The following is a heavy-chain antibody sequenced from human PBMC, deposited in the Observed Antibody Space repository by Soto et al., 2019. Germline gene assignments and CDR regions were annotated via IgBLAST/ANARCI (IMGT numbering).Heavy chain of an antibody. CDR2: VYYSGRT. V-gene: IGHV4-61*01. Sequence: PETLSLTCTVSGGSVSRGSKYWSWVRQTPGMGREWIGYVYYSGRTNYNSSLKSRVTISIDTSKNQFSLKLSSVTAADTAVYYCARTVVVAATPSDYYYYGMDVWGQGTTVTVSS. D-gene: IGHD2-15*01. J-gene: IGHJ6*02. CDR1: GGSVSRGSKY. CDR3: ARTVVVAATPSDYYYYGMDV.